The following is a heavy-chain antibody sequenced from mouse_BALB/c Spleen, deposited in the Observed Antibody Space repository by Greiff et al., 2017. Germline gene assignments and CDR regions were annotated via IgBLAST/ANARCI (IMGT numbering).Heavy chain of an antibody. J-gene: IGHJ3*01. V-gene: IGHV1S135*01. CDR3: ARQDYDGRAWFAY. Sequence: EVKLQQSGPELVKPGASVKVSCKASGYAFTSYNMYWVKQSHGKSLEWIGYIDPYNGGTSYNQKFKGKAALTVDKSSSTAYMHLNSLTSEDSAVYYCARQDYDGRAWFAYWGQGTLVTVSA. CDR2: IDPYNGGT. D-gene: IGHD2-4*01. CDR1: GYAFTSYN.